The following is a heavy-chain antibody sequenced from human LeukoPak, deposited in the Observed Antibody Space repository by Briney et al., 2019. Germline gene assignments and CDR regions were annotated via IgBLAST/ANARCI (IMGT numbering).Heavy chain of an antibody. V-gene: IGHV3-7*01. Sequence: GGSLRLSCAASGFTFSRYWMTWVRQSPGKGLEWVSNINQDESETYCGDFVTGRFTISRENAENSLFLQMNRLRADDTGVYYCARAREAPANVFPDHWGQGVVVTVSS. D-gene: IGHD2-15*01. J-gene: IGHJ4*02. CDR3: ARAREAPANVFPDH. CDR2: INQDESET. CDR1: GFTFSRYW.